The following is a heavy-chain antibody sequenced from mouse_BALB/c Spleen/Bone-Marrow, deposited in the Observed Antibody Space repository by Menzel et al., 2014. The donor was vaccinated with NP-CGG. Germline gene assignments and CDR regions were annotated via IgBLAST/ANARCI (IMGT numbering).Heavy chain of an antibody. CDR2: ISSGGNYT. CDR3: VRAYGSSYAMDY. J-gene: IGHJ4*01. CDR1: GFTFSSYA. Sequence: EVKLMESGGGLVKPGGSLKLSCAASGFTFSSYAMSWVRQSPEKRLEWVAEISSGGNYTYYPDTVTGRFTISRDNAKNILYLEMSSLRSDDPAMYYCVRAYGSSYAMDYWGQGTSVTVSS. D-gene: IGHD1-1*01. V-gene: IGHV5-9-4*01.